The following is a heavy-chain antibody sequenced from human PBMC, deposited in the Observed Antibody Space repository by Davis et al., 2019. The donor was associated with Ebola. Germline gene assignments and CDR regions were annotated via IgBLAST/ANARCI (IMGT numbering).Heavy chain of an antibody. CDR1: GFTFSSYG. J-gene: IGHJ4*02. Sequence: GGSLRLSCAASGFTFSSYGMHWVRQAPGKGLEWVAVIWYDGSNKYYADSVKGRFTISRDNSKNTLYLQMNSLRAEDTAVYYCARDFDHSSWSPVDYWGQGTLVTVSS. CDR2: IWYDGSNK. CDR3: ARDFDHSSWSPVDY. V-gene: IGHV3-33*01. D-gene: IGHD6-13*01.